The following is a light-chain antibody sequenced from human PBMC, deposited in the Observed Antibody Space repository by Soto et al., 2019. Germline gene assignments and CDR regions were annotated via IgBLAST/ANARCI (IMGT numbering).Light chain of an antibody. Sequence: EVVMTQSPATLSVSPGERATLSCRASQSVNANLAWYQQKPGQAPRLLIHGASNRATGIPARFSGSGFGTEFILGIRSLQYEDFAVYYCQQYNTWRWTFSQGTKV. J-gene: IGKJ1*01. CDR3: QQYNTWRWT. CDR1: QSVNAN. CDR2: GAS. V-gene: IGKV3-15*01.